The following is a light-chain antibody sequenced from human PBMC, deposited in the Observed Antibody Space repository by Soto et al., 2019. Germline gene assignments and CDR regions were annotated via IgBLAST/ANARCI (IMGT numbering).Light chain of an antibody. J-gene: IGLJ1*01. CDR3: QSYDSSLSGSRV. CDR2: GNS. V-gene: IGLV1-40*01. CDR1: SSNIGAGYD. Sequence: QSLLTQPPSVSGAPGQRVTISCTGSSSNIGAGYDVHWYQQLPGTAPKLLIYGNSNRPSGVPDRFSGSKSGTSASLAITGLQAEDEADYYSQSYDSSLSGSRVFGTGTKLTV.